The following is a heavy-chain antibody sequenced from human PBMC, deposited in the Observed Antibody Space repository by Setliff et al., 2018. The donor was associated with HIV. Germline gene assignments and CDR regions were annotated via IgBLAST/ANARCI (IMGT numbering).Heavy chain of an antibody. CDR1: GXSVSGSNW. J-gene: IGHJ6*03. D-gene: IGHD3-3*01. CDR2: VYHSGAT. CDR3: ARRPPPLQFLDSPSYYMDV. Sequence: SETLXXXCXVSGXSVSGSNWGTWVRRSPQKXXEWIGEVYHSGATNYNPSLKSRVAMSVDKSENQFSLRLNSVTAADTAVYYCARRPPPLQFLDSPSYYMDVWGKGTTVTVS. V-gene: IGHV4-4*02.